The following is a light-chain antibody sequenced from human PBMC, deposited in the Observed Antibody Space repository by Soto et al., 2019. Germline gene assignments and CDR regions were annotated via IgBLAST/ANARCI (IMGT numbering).Light chain of an antibody. CDR1: SSNIGAGYD. Sequence: QSVLTQPPSVSGAPGQRVTISCTGSSSNIGAGYDVHWYQQLPGTAPKLLIYGNNNRPSGIPDRFSGSKSGTSASLAITGLGAGDEADYDCQSYDSGLRALYVFGTGTKLTVL. CDR2: GNN. J-gene: IGLJ1*01. CDR3: QSYDSGLRALYV. V-gene: IGLV1-40*01.